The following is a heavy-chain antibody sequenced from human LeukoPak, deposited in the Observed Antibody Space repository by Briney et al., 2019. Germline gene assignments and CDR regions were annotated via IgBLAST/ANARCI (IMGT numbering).Heavy chain of an antibody. Sequence: PSETLSLTCTVSGGSISGGSYYWSWIRQPAGKGLEWIGRIYTSGSTNYNPSLKSRVTISVDTSKNQFSLKLSSVTAADTAVYYCASWDSRGRFDYWGQGTLVTVSS. CDR2: IYTSGST. CDR3: ASWDSRGRFDY. D-gene: IGHD3-22*01. J-gene: IGHJ4*02. CDR1: GGSISGGSYY. V-gene: IGHV4-61*02.